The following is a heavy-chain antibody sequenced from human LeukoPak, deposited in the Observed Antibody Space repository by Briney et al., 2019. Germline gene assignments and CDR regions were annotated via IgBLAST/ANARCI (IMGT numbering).Heavy chain of an antibody. J-gene: IGHJ4*02. Sequence: PSETLSLTCTVSGYSISSGYYWSWIRQPPGKGLEWIGEINHSGSTNYNPSLKSRVTISVDTSKNQFSLKLSSVTAADTAVYYCARLTAAAGTASFYWGQGTLVTVSS. CDR1: GYSISSGYY. V-gene: IGHV4-38-2*02. CDR2: INHSGST. CDR3: ARLTAAAGTASFY. D-gene: IGHD6-13*01.